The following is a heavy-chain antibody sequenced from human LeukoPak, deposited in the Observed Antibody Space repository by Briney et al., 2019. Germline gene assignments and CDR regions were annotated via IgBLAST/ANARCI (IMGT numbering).Heavy chain of an antibody. CDR1: GFTFDDYA. CDR3: AKEASSGWCPSLGFDY. Sequence: PGGSLRLSCAASGFTFDDYAMHWVRQAPGKGLEWVSGISWNSGSIGYADSVKGRFTISRDNAKNSLYLQMNSLRAEDTALYYCAKEASSGWCPSLGFDYWGQGTLVTVSS. J-gene: IGHJ4*02. CDR2: ISWNSGSI. D-gene: IGHD6-19*01. V-gene: IGHV3-9*01.